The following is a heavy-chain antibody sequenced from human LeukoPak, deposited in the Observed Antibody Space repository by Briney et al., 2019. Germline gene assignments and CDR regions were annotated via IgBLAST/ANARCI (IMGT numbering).Heavy chain of an antibody. D-gene: IGHD3-3*01. J-gene: IGHJ5*02. Sequence: ASVKVSCKASGNTFTNSNIHRVRQAPGEGLEWMGIINTGAGGTNYAQKFQGRVTMSRDTSTSTVYLELSSLRSEDTAVYYCAGVGFFGNWFDPWGQGTLVIVSS. CDR3: AGVGFFGNWFDP. CDR2: INTGAGGT. V-gene: IGHV1-46*01. CDR1: GNTFTNSN.